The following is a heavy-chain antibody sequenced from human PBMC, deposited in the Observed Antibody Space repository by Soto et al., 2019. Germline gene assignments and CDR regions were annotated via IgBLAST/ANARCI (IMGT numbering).Heavy chain of an antibody. Sequence: GGSLRLSCAASGFTFSSYAMSWVRQAPGKGLEWVSAISGSGGSTYYADSVKGRFTISRDNSKNSLYLQMNSLRAEDMAVYYCARDREQINAFDIWGQGTMVTVSS. CDR1: GFTFSSYA. J-gene: IGHJ3*02. D-gene: IGHD1-26*01. CDR3: ARDREQINAFDI. CDR2: ISGSGGST. V-gene: IGHV3-23*01.